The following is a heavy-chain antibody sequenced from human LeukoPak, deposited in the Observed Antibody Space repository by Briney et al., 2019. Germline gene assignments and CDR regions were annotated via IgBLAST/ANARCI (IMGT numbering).Heavy chain of an antibody. J-gene: IGHJ4*02. CDR3: AKNREYYDSSPLYDC. Sequence: GGSLRLSCAASGFSFSSYGTNWVRQAPGKGLEWVAFIRYDGSYKNYADSVKGRFTISRDKSKNTLYLQMNSLRVEDTAVYYCAKNREYYDSSPLYDCWGQGAPVTVSS. V-gene: IGHV3-30*02. CDR2: IRYDGSYK. D-gene: IGHD3-22*01. CDR1: GFSFSSYG.